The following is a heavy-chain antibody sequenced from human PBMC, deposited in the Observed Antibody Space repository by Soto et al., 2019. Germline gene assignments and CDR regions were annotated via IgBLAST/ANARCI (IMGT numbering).Heavy chain of an antibody. CDR3: ARDVGYCISTSCYSWFDP. J-gene: IGHJ5*02. V-gene: IGHV4-59*01. D-gene: IGHD2-2*02. CDR2: IYYSGST. CDR1: GGSISSYY. Sequence: QVQLQESGPGLVKPSETLSLTCTVSGGSISSYYWSWIRQPPGKGLEWIGYIYYSGSTNYNPSLKSRVTISVYTSKHQFSLKLSSVTAADTAVYYCARDVGYCISTSCYSWFDPWGQGTLVTVSS.